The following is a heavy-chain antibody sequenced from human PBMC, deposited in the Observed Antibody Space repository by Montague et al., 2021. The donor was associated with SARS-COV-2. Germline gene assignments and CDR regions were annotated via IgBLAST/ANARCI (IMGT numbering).Heavy chain of an antibody. CDR1: GFTFSSYT. V-gene: IGHV3-21*01. CDR3: ARAVPDFDY. J-gene: IGHJ4*02. CDR2: ITSNSGHI. Sequence: SLRLSCAASGFTFSSYTMIWVRQAPGKGLERVSSITSNSGHIYYADSLKGRFTISRDNAKNSLYLHMNSLRAEDTAIYYCARAVPDFDYWGQGTLVTVSS.